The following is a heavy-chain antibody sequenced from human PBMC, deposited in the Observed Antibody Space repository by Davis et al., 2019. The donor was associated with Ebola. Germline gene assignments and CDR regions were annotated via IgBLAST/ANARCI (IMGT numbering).Heavy chain of an antibody. CDR3: ARGRGYVWGSYRFDY. V-gene: IGHV4-34*01. J-gene: IGHJ4*02. CDR2: INHSGST. D-gene: IGHD3-16*02. Sequence: SETLSLTCAVHGGSFSGYYWSWIRQPPGKGLEWIGEINHSGSTNYNPSLKSRVTISVDTSKNQFSLKLSSVTAADTAVYYCARGRGYVWGSYRFDYWGQGTLVTVSS. CDR1: GGSFSGYY.